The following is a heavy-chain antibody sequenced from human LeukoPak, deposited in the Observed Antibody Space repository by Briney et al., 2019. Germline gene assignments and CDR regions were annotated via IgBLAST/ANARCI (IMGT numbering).Heavy chain of an antibody. CDR2: INPSGGST. CDR3: ARDYYGSGSYYNENYGMDV. D-gene: IGHD3-10*01. J-gene: IGHJ6*02. CDR1: GYTFSSCY. V-gene: IGHV1-46*01. Sequence: GASVKVSCKASGYTFSSCYMHWVRQAPGQGLEWMGIINPSGGSTSYAQKFQGRVTMTRDTSTSTVYMELSSLRSEDTAVYYCARDYYGSGSYYNENYGMDVWAKGPRSPSP.